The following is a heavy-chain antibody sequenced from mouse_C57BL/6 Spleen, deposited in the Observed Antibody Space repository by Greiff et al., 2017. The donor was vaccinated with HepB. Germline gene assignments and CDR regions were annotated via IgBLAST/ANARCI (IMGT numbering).Heavy chain of an antibody. CDR2: ISSGGDYI. V-gene: IGHV5-9-1*02. Sequence: EVHLVESGEGLVKPGGSLKLSCAASGFTFSSYAMSWVRQTPEKRLEWVAYISSGGDYIYYADTVKGRFTISRDNARNTLYLQMSSLKSEDTAMYYCTRDRITTAVEDYAMDYWGQGTSVTVSS. CDR1: GFTFSSYA. J-gene: IGHJ4*01. CDR3: TRDRITTAVEDYAMDY. D-gene: IGHD1-1*01.